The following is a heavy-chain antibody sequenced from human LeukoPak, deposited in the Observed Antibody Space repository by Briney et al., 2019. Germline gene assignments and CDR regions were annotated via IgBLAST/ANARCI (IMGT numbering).Heavy chain of an antibody. V-gene: IGHV3-48*04. CDR1: EVTFSSYG. CDR3: ARAIAVAGTDPGLYGMDV. CDR2: ISSSSSTI. D-gene: IGHD6-19*01. J-gene: IGHJ6*02. Sequence: PGGSLRLSCVASEVTFSSYGMNWVRQAPGKGLEWVSYISSSSSTIYYADSVQGRFTISRDNAKNSLYLQMNGLRVEDTAVYYCARAIAVAGTDPGLYGMDVWGQGTTVTVSS.